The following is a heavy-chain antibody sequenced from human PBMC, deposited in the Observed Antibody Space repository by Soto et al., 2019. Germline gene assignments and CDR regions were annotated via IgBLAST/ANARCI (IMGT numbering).Heavy chain of an antibody. J-gene: IGHJ3*01. CDR2: ISYDGSNK. D-gene: IGHD3-16*01. CDR1: GFTFSSYA. V-gene: IGHV3-30-3*01. Sequence: PGGSLRLSCAASGFTFSSYAMHWVRQAPGKGLEWVAVISYDGSNKYYAGSLKGRFTISRDNSKNTLFLQMNSLRIEDTAVYYCARNPRRSYYVESVTWGKGTMVT. CDR3: ARNPRRSYYVESVT.